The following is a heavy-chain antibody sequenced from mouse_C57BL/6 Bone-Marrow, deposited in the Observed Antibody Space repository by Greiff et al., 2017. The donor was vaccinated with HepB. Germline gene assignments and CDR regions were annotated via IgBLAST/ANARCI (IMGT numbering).Heavy chain of an antibody. CDR3: ARWYYYFYAMDY. J-gene: IGHJ4*01. V-gene: IGHV1-22*01. CDR1: GYTLTDYN. D-gene: IGHD1-1*01. CDR2: INPNNGGT. Sequence: EVQLQQSGPELVKPGASVKMSCKASGYTLTDYNMHWVKQSHGKSLEWIGYINPNNGGTSYNQKFKGKATLTVNKSSSTAYMELRSLTSEDSSVYYCARWYYYFYAMDYWGQGTSVTVSS.